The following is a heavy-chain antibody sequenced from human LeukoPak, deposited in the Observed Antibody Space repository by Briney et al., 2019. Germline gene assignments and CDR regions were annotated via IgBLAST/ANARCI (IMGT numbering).Heavy chain of an antibody. CDR3: TADLPPPRGYDYPFDY. V-gene: IGHV3-15*01. CDR2: IKSKTDGETT. J-gene: IGHJ4*02. D-gene: IGHD5-12*01. CDR1: GFTFANAW. Sequence: GGSLRLSCAASGFTFANAWMSWVRQAPGKGLECVGRIKSKTDGETTDYAAPVKGRFTISRDDSKNMLYLQMNSLKSEDTAVYYCTADLPPPRGYDYPFDYWGQGSLVTVSS.